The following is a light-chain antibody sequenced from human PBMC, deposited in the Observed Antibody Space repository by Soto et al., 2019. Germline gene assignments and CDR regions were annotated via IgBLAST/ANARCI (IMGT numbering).Light chain of an antibody. CDR2: RSS. CDR3: QQYGTKVS. Sequence: ESVLTQSPSSLSLSPGESATLSCRARQSLSSSYLAWYQQKAGQPPRLLMFRSSDRAAGVPDRFSGSASGTEFTLTISSLEPEDFSVYYCQQYGTKVSFGPGTK. V-gene: IGKV3-20*01. CDR1: QSLSSSY. J-gene: IGKJ2*01.